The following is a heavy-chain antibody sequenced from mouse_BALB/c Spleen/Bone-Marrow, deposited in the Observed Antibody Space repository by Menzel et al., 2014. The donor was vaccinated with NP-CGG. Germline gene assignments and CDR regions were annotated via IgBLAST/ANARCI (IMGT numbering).Heavy chain of an antibody. D-gene: IGHD1-1*01. CDR1: GFNIKDTY. CDR2: IDPANGNT. CDR3: ARYYYGFYFDY. V-gene: IGHV14-3*02. J-gene: IGHJ2*01. Sequence: EVQLQQSGAELVKPGASVKLSCSASGFNIKDTYMHWVKQRPEQGLEWIGRIDPANGNTKYDPKFQGKAIITADTSSNTAYLQLSSLTSEDTAVYYCARYYYGFYFDYWGQGTTLTVSS.